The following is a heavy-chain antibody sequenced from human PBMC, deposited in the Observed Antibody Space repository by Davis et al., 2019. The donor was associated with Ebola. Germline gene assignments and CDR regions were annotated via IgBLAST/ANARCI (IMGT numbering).Heavy chain of an antibody. CDR1: GGSISSYY. CDR2: IYYSGST. D-gene: IGHD3-22*01. CDR3: ARLGDYDSNGLDY. V-gene: IGHV4-59*08. Sequence: MPSETLSLTCTVSGGSISSYYWSWIRQPPGKGLEWIGYIYYSGSTNYNPSLKSRVTISVDTSKNQFSLKLSSVTAADTAVYYCARLGDYDSNGLDYWGQGTLVTVSS. J-gene: IGHJ4*02.